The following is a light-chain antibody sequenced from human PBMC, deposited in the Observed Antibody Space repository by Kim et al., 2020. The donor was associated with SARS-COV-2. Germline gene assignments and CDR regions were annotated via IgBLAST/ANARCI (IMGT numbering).Light chain of an antibody. J-gene: IGLJ3*02. Sequence: SYELTQPPSVSVAPGKTARINCGGNNIGIKNVHWYQQKPGQAPVLVIYYDSDRPSGIPERFSGSNSGNTATLTISRVEAGDEADYYCQVRDSSSDHWVFGGGTQLTVL. CDR2: YDS. CDR3: QVRDSSSDHWV. V-gene: IGLV3-21*04. CDR1: NIGIKN.